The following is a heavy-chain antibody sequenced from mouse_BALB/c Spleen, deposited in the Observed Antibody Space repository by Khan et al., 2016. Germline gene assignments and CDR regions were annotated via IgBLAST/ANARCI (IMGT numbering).Heavy chain of an antibody. J-gene: IGHJ4*01. Sequence: EVQLQESGPGLVKPSQSLSLTCTVTGYSITSDYAWNWIRQFPGNKLEWMGYISYSGSTSYNPSLKSRITITRDTSKNQFFLQLNSVTTDDTATYYCARWLGRGYYYAIDYWGQGTSVTVSS. CDR1: GYSITSDYA. CDR3: ARWLGRGYYYAIDY. CDR2: ISYSGST. V-gene: IGHV3-2*02. D-gene: IGHD4-1*01.